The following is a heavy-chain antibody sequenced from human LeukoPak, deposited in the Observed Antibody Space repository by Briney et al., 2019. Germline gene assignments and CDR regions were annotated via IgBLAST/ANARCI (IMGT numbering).Heavy chain of an antibody. V-gene: IGHV3-48*04. CDR1: GFNFNKYS. Sequence: GGSLRLSCAASGFNFNKYSMNWVRQAPGKGLEWISYIDRSGSIIYYADSVKGRFTISRDNAKNSLYLQMNSLRAEDTAVYYCARDFHGSGTYHTFDPWGQGTLVTVSS. CDR2: IDRSGSII. CDR3: ARDFHGSGTYHTFDP. J-gene: IGHJ5*02. D-gene: IGHD3-10*01.